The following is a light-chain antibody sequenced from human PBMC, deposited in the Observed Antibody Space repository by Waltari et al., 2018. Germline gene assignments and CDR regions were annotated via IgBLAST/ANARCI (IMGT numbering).Light chain of an antibody. CDR3: QTWATGIRV. V-gene: IGLV4-69*01. CDR1: SVHRSHA. Sequence: QLVLTQSPSASAALGASVKRTCTRSSVHRSHAIPWHQQQPEQGPRYLMRLNSDGSPTKGDGIPDRFSCASSGAERYLTISSLQSEDEADYYCQTWATGIRVFGGGTKLTVL. CDR2: LNSDGSP. J-gene: IGLJ2*01.